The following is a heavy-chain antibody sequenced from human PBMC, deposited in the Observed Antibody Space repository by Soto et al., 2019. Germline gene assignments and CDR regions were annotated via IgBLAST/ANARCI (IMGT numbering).Heavy chain of an antibody. CDR3: TRLGSLTDYVLWDGPYNWFDP. Sequence: TVSGGSISSSSYYWGWILQPPWNGLEWIGSIYYSGSTYYNPSLKSRVTISVDTSKNQFSLILSSLTAADTAVYYCTRLGSLTDYVLWDGPYNWFDPWGQGTLVTVSS. CDR1: GGSISSSSYY. D-gene: IGHD3-16*01. V-gene: IGHV4-39*01. J-gene: IGHJ5*02. CDR2: IYYSGST.